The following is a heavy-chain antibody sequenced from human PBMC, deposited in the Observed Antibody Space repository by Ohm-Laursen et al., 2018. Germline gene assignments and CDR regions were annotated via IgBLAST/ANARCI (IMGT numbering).Heavy chain of an antibody. CDR2: ISSSSAYI. D-gene: IGHD3-22*01. V-gene: IGHV3-21*04. CDR3: AKGHSSGYYYLGY. Sequence: SLRLSCAASVFTFSSYSMNWVRQAPGKGLEWVSSISSSSAYIYYADSVQGRFTISRDNAKNSLYLQMNSLRAEDPAVYYCAKGHSSGYYYLGYWGQGTLVTVSS. J-gene: IGHJ4*02. CDR1: VFTFSSYS.